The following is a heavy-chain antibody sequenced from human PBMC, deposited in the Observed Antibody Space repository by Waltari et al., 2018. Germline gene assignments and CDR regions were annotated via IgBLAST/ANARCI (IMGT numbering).Heavy chain of an antibody. J-gene: IGHJ4*02. CDR3: ASEKDYYDSSGYLDYFDY. Sequence: QVQLQESGPGLVTPSETLSLPCAVSGYSTSRGYYWGWPRHPPGKGREWIGSIYHSGSTYYNPSLKSRVTISVDTSKNQFSLKLSSVTAADTAVYYCASEKDYYDSSGYLDYFDYWGQGTLVTVSS. D-gene: IGHD3-22*01. CDR1: GYSTSRGYY. V-gene: IGHV4-38-2*01. CDR2: IYHSGST.